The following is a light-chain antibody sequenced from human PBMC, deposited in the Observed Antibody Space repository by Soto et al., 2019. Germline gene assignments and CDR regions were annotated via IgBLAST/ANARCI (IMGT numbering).Light chain of an antibody. J-gene: IGLJ3*02. CDR2: EVS. V-gene: IGLV2-14*01. CDR3: SSYTSSSTWV. CDR1: SYNY. Sequence: QSALTQPASVSGSPGQSITISCTGMSYNYVSWYQQHPGKAPKLVIYEVSNRPSGVSNRFSGSKSGNTASLTISGLQAEDEADYYCSSYTSSSTWVFGGGTKVTVL.